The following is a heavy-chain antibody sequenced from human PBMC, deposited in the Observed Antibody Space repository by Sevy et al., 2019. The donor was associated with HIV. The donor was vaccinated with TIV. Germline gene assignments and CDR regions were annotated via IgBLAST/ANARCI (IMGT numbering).Heavy chain of an antibody. CDR3: ARSTQVAGRSNWFDP. V-gene: IGHV1-18*01. J-gene: IGHJ5*02. CDR1: GYTFTTYG. CDR2: ISTYNTVR. D-gene: IGHD6-19*01. Sequence: ASVTVSCKASGYTFTTYGISWVRQAPGQGLEWMGWISTYNTVRNSAQKFHDRVTMTIDTSTSTAYMELRSLRSDDTAVYYCARSTQVAGRSNWFDPWGQGTLVTVSS.